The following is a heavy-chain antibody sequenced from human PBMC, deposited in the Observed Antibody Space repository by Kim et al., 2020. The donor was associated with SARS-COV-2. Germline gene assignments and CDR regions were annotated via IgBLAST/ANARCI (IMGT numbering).Heavy chain of an antibody. CDR1: GFTFSSYA. V-gene: IGHV3-23*01. CDR2: ISGSGGST. CDR3: ARSRRTDYGDYLLVLDL. J-gene: IGHJ2*01. Sequence: GGSLRLSCAASGFTFSSYAMSWVRQAPGKGLEWVSAISGSGGSTYYADSVKGRFTISRDNSKNTLYLQMNSLRAEDTAVYYCARSRRTDYGDYLLVLDLWGRGTLVTVSS. D-gene: IGHD4-17*01.